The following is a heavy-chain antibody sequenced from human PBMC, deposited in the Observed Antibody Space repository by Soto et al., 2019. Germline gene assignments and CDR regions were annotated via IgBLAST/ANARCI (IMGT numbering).Heavy chain of an antibody. D-gene: IGHD1-1*01. CDR3: ARGLPNGLERRGSSDY. CDR2: INPSGGST. Sequence: ASVKVSCKASGYTFTSYYMHWVRQAPGQGLEWMGIINPSGGSTSYAQKFQGIVTMTRDTSTSTVYMELSSLRSEDTAVYYCARGLPNGLERRGSSDYWGQGTLVTVSS. CDR1: GYTFTSYY. J-gene: IGHJ4*02. V-gene: IGHV1-46*01.